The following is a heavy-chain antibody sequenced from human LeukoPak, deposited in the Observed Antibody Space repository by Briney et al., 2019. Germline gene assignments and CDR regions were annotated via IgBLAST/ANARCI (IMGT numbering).Heavy chain of an antibody. Sequence: ASVKVSCKASGYTFTSYYMHWVRQAPGQGLEWMGWMNPNSGNTGYAQKFQGRVTMTRNTSISTAYMELSSLRSEDTAVYYCARADDMLTDYWGQGTLVTVSS. D-gene: IGHD3-9*01. J-gene: IGHJ4*02. CDR1: GYTFTSYY. CDR2: MNPNSGNT. V-gene: IGHV1-8*02. CDR3: ARADDMLTDY.